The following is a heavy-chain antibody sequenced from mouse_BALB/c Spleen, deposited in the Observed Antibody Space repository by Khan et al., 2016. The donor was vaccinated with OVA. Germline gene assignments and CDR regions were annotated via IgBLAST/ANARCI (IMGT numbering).Heavy chain of an antibody. CDR3: ARMKPYWYFDL. CDR2: INTYTGEP. CDR1: GYTFTNYG. J-gene: IGHJ1*01. V-gene: IGHV9-3-1*01. Sequence: QVQLQQSGPELKKPGETVKISCKASGYTFTNYGINWVKQAPGKGLKWMGWINTYTGEPTYADDFKGRFAFSLETSASPASLQINIIKNEDTAKYFCARMKPYWYFDLWGAGTTVTVSS.